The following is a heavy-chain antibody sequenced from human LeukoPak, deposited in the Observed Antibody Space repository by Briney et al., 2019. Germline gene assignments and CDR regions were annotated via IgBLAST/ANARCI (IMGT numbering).Heavy chain of an antibody. J-gene: IGHJ4*02. V-gene: IGHV3-21*01. CDR2: ISSSSSYI. Sequence: GGSLRLSCAASGFTFSSYSMNWVRQASGKGLEWVSSISSSSSYIYYADSVKGRFTISRDNAKNSLYLQMNSLRAEDTAVYYCASSPVTFGGVIVWRFDYWGQGTLVTVSS. CDR3: ASSPVTFGGVIVWRFDY. CDR1: GFTFSSYS. D-gene: IGHD3-16*02.